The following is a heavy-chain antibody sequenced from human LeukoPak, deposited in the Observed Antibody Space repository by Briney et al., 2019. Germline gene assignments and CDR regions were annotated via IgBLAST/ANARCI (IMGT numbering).Heavy chain of an antibody. CDR1: GFTFSSYW. CDR3: AVSIAVAARTFDY. J-gene: IGHJ4*02. CDR2: INSDGSST. V-gene: IGHV3-74*01. D-gene: IGHD6-19*01. Sequence: GGSLRLSCAAPGFTFSSYWMHWVRQAPGKGLVWVSRINSDGSSTSYADSVKGRFTISRDNAKNTLYLQMNSLRAEDTAVYYCAVSIAVAARTFDYWGQGTLVIVSS.